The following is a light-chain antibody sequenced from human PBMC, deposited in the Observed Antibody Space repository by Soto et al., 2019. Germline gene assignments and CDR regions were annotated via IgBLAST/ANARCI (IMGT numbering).Light chain of an antibody. V-gene: IGKV3-20*01. CDR1: QSVSSSY. CDR2: GAS. J-gene: IGKJ2*01. Sequence: EIVLTQSPGTLSLSPGERATLSCRASQSVSSSYLAWYQQKPGQAPRLLIYGASSRATAIPDRFSGSGSGTDVTLTISRLEPEDFAVYYCRQDARSGFTFGQGTKLEIK. CDR3: RQDARSGFT.